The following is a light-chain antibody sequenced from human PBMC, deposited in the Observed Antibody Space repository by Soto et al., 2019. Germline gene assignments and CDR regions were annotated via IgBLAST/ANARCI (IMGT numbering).Light chain of an antibody. CDR3: QQRSNWPPYT. J-gene: IGKJ2*01. V-gene: IGKV3-11*01. CDR2: DAS. CDR1: QSVSSY. Sequence: EIVLTQSPATLSLSPGERATLSCRASQSVSSYLAWYQQSPGQAPRLLIYDASNRATGIPARFSGSGSGTDFILTISSLEPEDFAVYYCQQRSNWPPYTFDQGTKLEIK.